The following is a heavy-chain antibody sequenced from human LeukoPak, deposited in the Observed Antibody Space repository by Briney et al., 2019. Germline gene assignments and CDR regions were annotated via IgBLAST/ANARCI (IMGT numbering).Heavy chain of an antibody. CDR3: ARGHWSGSTCYPFYY. D-gene: IGHD2-2*01. Sequence: ASVTVSCKASGYTLTSYDINWVRQAAGQGGEWMGWMNPSNGNTGYAQKFQGRVAMTRETAITTAYMELSSLKSDDTAVYFCARGHWSGSTCYPFYYSGQGTLVTVSS. CDR1: GYTLTSYD. V-gene: IGHV1-8*01. CDR2: MNPSNGNT. J-gene: IGHJ4*02.